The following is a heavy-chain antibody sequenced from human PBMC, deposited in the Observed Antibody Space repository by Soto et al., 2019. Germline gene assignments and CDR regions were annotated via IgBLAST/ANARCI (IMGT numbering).Heavy chain of an antibody. CDR1: GGSISSSSYY. J-gene: IGHJ5*02. V-gene: IGHV4-39*01. CDR2: IYYSGST. CDR3: ARQVLAYDFWSGNPNWFDP. Sequence: QLQLQESGPGLVKPSETLSLTCTVSGGSISSSSYYWGWIRQPPGKGLEWIGSIYYSGSTYYNPSLKSRVTISVDTSKNQFPLKLSSVTAADTAVYYCARQVLAYDFWSGNPNWFDPWGQGTLVTVSS. D-gene: IGHD3-3*01.